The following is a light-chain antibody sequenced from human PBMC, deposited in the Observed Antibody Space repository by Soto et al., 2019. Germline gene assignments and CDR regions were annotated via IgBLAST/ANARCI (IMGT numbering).Light chain of an antibody. V-gene: IGKV3-20*01. J-gene: IGKJ4*01. CDR2: GAS. Sequence: EIVLTQSPGTLSLSPGERATLSCRASQSVSSSYLAWYQQKPGQAPRQLIYGASSRATGIPDRFSGSGSGTDFTLTMTRLEPEAFAVYYCQHYRTSFGGGTRVEIK. CDR3: QHYRTS. CDR1: QSVSSSY.